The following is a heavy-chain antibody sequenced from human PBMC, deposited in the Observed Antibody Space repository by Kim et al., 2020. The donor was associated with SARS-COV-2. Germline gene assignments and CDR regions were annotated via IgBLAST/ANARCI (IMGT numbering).Heavy chain of an antibody. D-gene: IGHD1-26*01. J-gene: IGHJ6*01. CDR2: VFHSGSP. V-gene: IGHV4-59*13. CDR3: ARDLGISGTDFHYFYGL. Sequence: SETLSLTCSVSGAAIRTFYWSWIRQAPGKGLEWIGYVFHSGSPKYNPSLKSRVTISLDTSKNQFSLTLKSVTAADTATYFCARDLGISGTDFHYFYGL. CDR1: GAAIRTFY.